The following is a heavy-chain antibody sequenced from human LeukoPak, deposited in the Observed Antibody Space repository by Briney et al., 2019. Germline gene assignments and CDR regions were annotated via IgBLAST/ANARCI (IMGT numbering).Heavy chain of an antibody. CDR2: IYTSGST. V-gene: IGHV4-4*09. CDR3: ARSGSYGGGIDY. D-gene: IGHD1-26*01. Sequence: SETLSLTCTVSGGSISSYYWSWIRQPPGKGLEWIGYIYTSGSTNYNPSLKSRVTISVDTSKNKFSLKLSSVTAADTAVYYCARSGSYGGGIDYWGQGTLVTVSS. J-gene: IGHJ4*02. CDR1: GGSISSYY.